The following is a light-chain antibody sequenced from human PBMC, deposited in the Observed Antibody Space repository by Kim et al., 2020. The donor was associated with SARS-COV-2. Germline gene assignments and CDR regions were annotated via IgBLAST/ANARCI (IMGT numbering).Light chain of an antibody. J-gene: IGKJ2*01. CDR3: QQYNSYYT. CDR2: DAS. CDR1: QSIRSW. Sequence: LSASVGDRGTITCRARQSIRSWLAWYQQKPGKAPKLLIYDASSLESGVPSRFSGSGAGTEFTLTISSLQPDDFATYDCQQYNSYYTFGQGTKLEI. V-gene: IGKV1-5*01.